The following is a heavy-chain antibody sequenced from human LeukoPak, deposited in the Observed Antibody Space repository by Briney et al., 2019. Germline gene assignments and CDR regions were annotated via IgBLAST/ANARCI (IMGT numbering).Heavy chain of an antibody. J-gene: IGHJ3*02. D-gene: IGHD1-26*01. CDR1: GYTFTGYY. Sequence: ASVKVSCKASGYTFTGYYMHWLRQAPGQGLEWMGWVNPDSGGTNSAQKFQGRVTMTRDTSISTAYKELSRLRSDDTAVYYCARVIWELLWDALNIWGQGTMVTVSS. CDR2: VNPDSGGT. V-gene: IGHV1-2*02. CDR3: ARVIWELLWDALNI.